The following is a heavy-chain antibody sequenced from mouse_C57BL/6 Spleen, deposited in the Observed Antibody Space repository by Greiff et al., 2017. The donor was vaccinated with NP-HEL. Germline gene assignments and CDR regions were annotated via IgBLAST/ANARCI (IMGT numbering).Heavy chain of an antibody. CDR1: GFTFSDYY. J-gene: IGHJ4*01. CDR2: INYDGSST. Sequence: EVKLVESEGGLVQPGSSMKLSCTASGFTFSDYYMAWVRQVPEKGLEWVANINYDGSSTYYLDSLKSRFIISRDNAKNILYLQMSSLKSEDTATYYCARGDDGYWGYAMDYWGQGTSVTVSS. V-gene: IGHV5-16*01. CDR3: ARGDDGYWGYAMDY. D-gene: IGHD2-3*01.